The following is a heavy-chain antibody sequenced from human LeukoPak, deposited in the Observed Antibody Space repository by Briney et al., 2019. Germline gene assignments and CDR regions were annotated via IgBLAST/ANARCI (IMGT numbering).Heavy chain of an antibody. CDR2: IRYDGSNK. CDR3: AKDHFLYSYGSAYYFDY. Sequence: GGSLRLSCAAPGFTFSSYGMHWVRQAPDKGLEWVAFIRYDGSNKYYADSVKGRFTISRDNSKNTLYLQMNSLRAEDTAVYYCAKDHFLYSYGSAYYFDYWGQGTLVTVSS. D-gene: IGHD5-18*01. J-gene: IGHJ4*02. CDR1: GFTFSSYG. V-gene: IGHV3-30*02.